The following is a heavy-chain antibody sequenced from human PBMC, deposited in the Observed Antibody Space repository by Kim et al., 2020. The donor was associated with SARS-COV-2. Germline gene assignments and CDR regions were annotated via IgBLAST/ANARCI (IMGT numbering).Heavy chain of an antibody. D-gene: IGHD4-17*01. V-gene: IGHV5-51*01. Sequence: GESLKISCKGSGYSFTSYWIGWVRQMPGKGLEWMGIIYPGDSDTRYSPSFQGQVTISADKSISTAYLQWSSLKASDTAMYYCARLGAYGDYVSYYYYYYGMDVWGQGTTVTVSS. CDR1: GYSFTSYW. CDR2: IYPGDSDT. J-gene: IGHJ6*02. CDR3: ARLGAYGDYVSYYYYYYGMDV.